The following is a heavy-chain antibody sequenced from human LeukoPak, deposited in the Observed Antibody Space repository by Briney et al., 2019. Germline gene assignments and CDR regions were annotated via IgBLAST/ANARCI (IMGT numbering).Heavy chain of an antibody. Sequence: LSLTCTVSGGSISNYYWSWIRQAPGKGLEWVSYISSSGSTIYYADSVKGRFTISRDNAKNSLYLQMDSLRAEDTAVYYCATGFYSGTGFDYWGQGTLVTVSS. CDR1: GGSISNYY. CDR3: ATGFYSGTGFDY. CDR2: ISSSGSTI. J-gene: IGHJ4*02. V-gene: IGHV3-11*01. D-gene: IGHD1-26*01.